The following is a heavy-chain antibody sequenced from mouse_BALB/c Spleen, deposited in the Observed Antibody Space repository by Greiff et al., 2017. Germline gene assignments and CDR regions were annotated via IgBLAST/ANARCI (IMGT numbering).Heavy chain of an antibody. Sequence: VQLQQSGPGLVAPSQSLSITCTVSGFSLTGYGVNWVRQPPGKGLEWLGMIWGDGSTDYNSALKSRLSISKDNSKSQVFLKMNSLQTDDTARYYCARDRRYDVGTFAYWGQGTLVTVSA. J-gene: IGHJ3*01. D-gene: IGHD2-14*01. CDR3: ARDRRYDVGTFAY. CDR2: IWGDGST. V-gene: IGHV2-6-7*01. CDR1: GFSLTGYG.